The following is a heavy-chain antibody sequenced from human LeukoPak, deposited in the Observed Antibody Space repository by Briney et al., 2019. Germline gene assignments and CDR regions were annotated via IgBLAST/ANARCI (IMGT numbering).Heavy chain of an antibody. J-gene: IGHJ6*03. CDR3: AKAHSSGWFYYYMDV. Sequence: GGSLRLSCAASGFTFSSYAMSWVRQAPGKGLEWVSAISGSGGSTYYADSVKGRFTISRDNSKNTLYLQMNSLRAEDTAVYYCAKAHSSGWFYYYMDVWGKGTTVTVSS. CDR2: ISGSGGST. D-gene: IGHD6-19*01. CDR1: GFTFSSYA. V-gene: IGHV3-23*01.